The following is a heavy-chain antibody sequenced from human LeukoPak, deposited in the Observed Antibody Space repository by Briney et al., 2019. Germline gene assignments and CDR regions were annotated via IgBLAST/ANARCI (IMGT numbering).Heavy chain of an antibody. CDR3: AKDGGGYCSSVFCSGSWFAS. V-gene: IGHV3-33*06. CDR2: IWYGGSDA. Sequence: QPGGSLRLSCAASGFAFSTYGLHWVRQAPGKGLEWVAVIWYGGSDAYYADSVKGRFTVSRDNSKNTVYLQLNSLRAEDTAVYYCAKDGGGYCSSVFCSGSWFASWGQGTLVTVSS. D-gene: IGHD2-2*03. CDR1: GFAFSTYG. J-gene: IGHJ5*01.